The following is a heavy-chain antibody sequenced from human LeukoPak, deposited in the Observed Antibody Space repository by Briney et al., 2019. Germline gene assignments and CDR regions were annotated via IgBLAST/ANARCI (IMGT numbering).Heavy chain of an antibody. J-gene: IGHJ4*02. D-gene: IGHD4-17*01. V-gene: IGHV3-11*01. CDR1: GFTFSDYY. CDR3: AREEVSTVTQFDY. CDR2: ISSSGSTI. Sequence: GGSLRLSCAASGFTFSDYYMSWIRQAPGKGLEWVSYISSSGSTIYYADSVKGRFTISRDNAKNSLYLQMNSLRAEDTAVYYCAREEVSTVTQFDYWGQGTQVTVSS.